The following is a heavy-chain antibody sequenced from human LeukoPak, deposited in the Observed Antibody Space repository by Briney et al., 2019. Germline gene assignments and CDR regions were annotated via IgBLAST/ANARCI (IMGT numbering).Heavy chain of an antibody. J-gene: IGHJ4*02. CDR1: GFPFSSYA. CDR2: ISGSGGST. D-gene: IGHD3-9*01. CDR3: AKEGVLRYFDWLPYFDY. Sequence: GGSLRLSCAASGFPFSSYAMSWVRQAPGKGLEWVSAISGSGGSTYYADSVKGRFTISRDNSKNTLYLQMNSLRAEDTAVYYCAKEGVLRYFDWLPYFDYWGQGTLVTVPS. V-gene: IGHV3-23*01.